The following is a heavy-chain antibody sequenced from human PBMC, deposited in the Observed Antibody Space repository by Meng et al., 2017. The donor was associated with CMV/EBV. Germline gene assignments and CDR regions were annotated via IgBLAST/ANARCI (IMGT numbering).Heavy chain of an antibody. CDR2: INHSGST. CDR3: ARRGVLAGSDY. V-gene: IGHV4-34*01. Sequence: SETLSLTCAVYGGSFSDYYWSWIRQPPGKGLEWIGEINHSGSTNYNPSLKSRVTISVDTSKNQFSLKLSSVTAADTAVYYCARRGVLAGSDYWGQGTLVTVSS. CDR1: GGSFSDYY. J-gene: IGHJ4*02. D-gene: IGHD3-10*01.